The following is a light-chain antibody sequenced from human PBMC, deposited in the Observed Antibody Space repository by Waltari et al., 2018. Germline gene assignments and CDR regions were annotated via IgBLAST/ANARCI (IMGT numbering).Light chain of an antibody. CDR3: AAWDNSLSSGL. Sequence: GESVTIPCSGSSSNIGSNYVYWYQQLPGTAPKLLIYYSNQRPSGVPDRFSGSKSGTSASLAITGLRSEDEADYYCAAWDNSLSSGLFGGGTRLTVL. CDR1: SSNIGSNY. V-gene: IGLV1-47*02. CDR2: YSN. J-gene: IGLJ2*01.